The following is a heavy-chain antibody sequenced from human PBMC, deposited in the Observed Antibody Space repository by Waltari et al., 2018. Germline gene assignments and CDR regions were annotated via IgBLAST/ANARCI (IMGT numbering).Heavy chain of an antibody. CDR2: IYSDGSST. Sequence: EVQLVESGGGLVQPGGSLRLSCAASGFPFSSYWMHWVRQAPGKGLVWVSRIYSDGSSTNYADSVKGRFTISRDNAKNTLYLQMNSLRVEDTAVYYCAAGSSTSCYYAWGQGTLVTVSS. V-gene: IGHV3-74*01. D-gene: IGHD2-2*01. CDR3: AAGSSTSCYYA. J-gene: IGHJ5*02. CDR1: GFPFSSYW.